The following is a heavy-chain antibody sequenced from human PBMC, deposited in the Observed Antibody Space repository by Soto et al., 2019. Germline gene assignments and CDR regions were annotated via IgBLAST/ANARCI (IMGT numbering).Heavy chain of an antibody. Sequence: QVQLVQSGAEVKKPGASVKVSCKASGYTFTSYGISWARQAPGQGLEWMGWISAYNGNTNYAQKLQGRVTMTTDTSTSTAYMELRSLRSDDTAVYYCARDNRIAAAGTTGWFDPWGQGTLVTVSS. CDR2: ISAYNGNT. CDR3: ARDNRIAAAGTTGWFDP. V-gene: IGHV1-18*01. CDR1: GYTFTSYG. J-gene: IGHJ5*02. D-gene: IGHD6-13*01.